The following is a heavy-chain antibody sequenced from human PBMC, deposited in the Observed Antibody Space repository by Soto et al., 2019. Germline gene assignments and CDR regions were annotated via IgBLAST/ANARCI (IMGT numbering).Heavy chain of an antibody. CDR1: GFTVSNNY. J-gene: IGHJ4*02. V-gene: IGHV3-53*01. D-gene: IGHD2-21*02. CDR3: AKDSRAFCGGDCSKDY. Sequence: GGSLRLSCAVSGFTVSNNYMSWGRQGPGRGLEWVSTTSFSGGRTYYADSVKGRFTISRDNSNNTLFLQMSSLRAEDTAIYYCAKDSRAFCGGDCSKDYWGQGTLVTVSS. CDR2: TSFSGGRT.